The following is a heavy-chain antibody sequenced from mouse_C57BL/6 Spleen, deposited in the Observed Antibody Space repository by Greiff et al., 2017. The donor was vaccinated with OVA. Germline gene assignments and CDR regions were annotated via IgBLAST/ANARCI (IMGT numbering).Heavy chain of an antibody. V-gene: IGHV3-6*01. Sequence: EVHLVESGPGLVKPSQSLSLTCSVTGYSITSGYYWNWIRQFPGNKLEWMGYISYDGSNNYNPSLKNRISITRDTSKNQFFLKLNSVTTEDTATDYCARGTGAHYVDYWGQGTTLTVSS. CDR1: GYSITSGYY. J-gene: IGHJ2*01. CDR3: ARGTGAHYVDY. CDR2: ISYDGSN.